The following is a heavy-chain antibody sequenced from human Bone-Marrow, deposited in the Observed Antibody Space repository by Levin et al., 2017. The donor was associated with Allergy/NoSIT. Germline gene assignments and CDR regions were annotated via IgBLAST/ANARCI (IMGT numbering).Heavy chain of an antibody. CDR2: IYHSGST. CDR3: ASKDFNMGSFDY. D-gene: IGHD3-10*01. J-gene: IGHJ4*02. CDR1: GDSISSSKW. Sequence: SETLSLTRGVSGDSISSSKWWSWVRQPPGKGLEWIGEIYHSGSTNYNPSLKSRVTISVDKSKNQFSLKLSSVTAADTAVYYCASKDFNMGSFDYWGQGTLVTVSS. V-gene: IGHV4-4*02.